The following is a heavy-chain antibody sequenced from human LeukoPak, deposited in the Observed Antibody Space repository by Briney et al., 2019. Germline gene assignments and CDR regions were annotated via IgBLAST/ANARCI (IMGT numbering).Heavy chain of an antibody. CDR1: GGSISSYY. CDR2: IYYSGST. J-gene: IGHJ3*02. D-gene: IGHD6-19*01. CDR3: ARAVAGRDDAFDI. Sequence: SETLSLTCTVSGGSISSYYWSWIRQPPGKGLEWIGYIYYSGSTNYNPSLKSRDTISVDTSKNQFSLKLSSVTAADTAVYYCARAVAGRDDAFDIWGQGTMVTVSS. V-gene: IGHV4-59*01.